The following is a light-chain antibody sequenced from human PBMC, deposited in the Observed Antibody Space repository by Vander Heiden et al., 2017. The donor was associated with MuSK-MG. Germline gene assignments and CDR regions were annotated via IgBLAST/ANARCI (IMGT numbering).Light chain of an antibody. V-gene: IGKV1-39*01. CDR1: QSISSY. CDR2: GAS. CDR3: QQTDSTHFT. J-gene: IGKJ3*01. Sequence: DIQMTQSPSSLSASVGDTVTITCRASQSISSYLIWYQQKPGKAPKLLIYGASSLQSGVPSRFSGSGSGTDFTLTVSRLQPEDFATYYCQQTDSTHFTFGHGTTVDIK.